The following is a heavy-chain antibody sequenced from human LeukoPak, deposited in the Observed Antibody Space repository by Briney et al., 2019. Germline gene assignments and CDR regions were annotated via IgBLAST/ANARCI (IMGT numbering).Heavy chain of an antibody. CDR1: GFTFSSYE. D-gene: IGHD3-10*01. CDR2: ISSSGSTI. J-gene: IGHJ5*02. Sequence: GGSLRLSCAASGFTFSSYEMNWVRQAPGKGLEWVSYISSSGSTIYYADSVKGRFTISRDNAKNSLYLQMNSLRAEDTAVYYRARESDYSGFDPWGQGTLVTVSS. V-gene: IGHV3-48*03. CDR3: ARESDYSGFDP.